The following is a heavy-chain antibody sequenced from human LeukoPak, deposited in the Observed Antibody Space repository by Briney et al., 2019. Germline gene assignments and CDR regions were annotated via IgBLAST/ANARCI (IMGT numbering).Heavy chain of an antibody. D-gene: IGHD1-26*01. V-gene: IGHV4-39*07. Sequence: SETLSLTCTVSGGSISSSSYYWGWIRQPPGKGLEWIGSIYYSGSTYYNPSLKSRVTISVDTSKNQFSLKLSSVTAADTAVYYCARGGSYTGRKGEYFQHWGQGTLVTVSS. CDR2: IYYSGST. J-gene: IGHJ1*01. CDR1: GGSISSSSYY. CDR3: ARGGSYTGRKGEYFQH.